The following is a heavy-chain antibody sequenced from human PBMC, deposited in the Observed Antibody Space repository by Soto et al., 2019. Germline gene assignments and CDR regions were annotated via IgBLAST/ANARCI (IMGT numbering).Heavy chain of an antibody. V-gene: IGHV4-39*01. CDR3: ARRGDIHVSPGDYYDY. D-gene: IGHD2-21*02. J-gene: IGHJ4*02. CDR1: GGSISSSSYY. Sequence: PSETLSLTCTVSGGSISSSSYYWGWIRQPPGKGLEWIGSIYYSGSTYYNPSLKSRVTISVDTSKNQFSLKLSSVTAADTAVYYCARRGDIHVSPGDYYDYWGQGTLVTVSS. CDR2: IYYSGST.